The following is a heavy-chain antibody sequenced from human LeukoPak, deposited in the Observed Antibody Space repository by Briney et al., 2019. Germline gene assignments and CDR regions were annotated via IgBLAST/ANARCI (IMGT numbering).Heavy chain of an antibody. CDR1: GASVSSGSHY. CDR3: AEAVAAVSLDS. Sequence: PSETLSLTCTVSGASVSSGSHYWSWIRQAPGKGLDWIGYFCCSGSTNYNPSLKSRVTISVDTSKNQFSLKVSSVTAADTAVYYCAEAVAAVSLDSWGQGTLVTVSS. V-gene: IGHV4-61*01. CDR2: FCCSGST. J-gene: IGHJ4*02. D-gene: IGHD6-19*01.